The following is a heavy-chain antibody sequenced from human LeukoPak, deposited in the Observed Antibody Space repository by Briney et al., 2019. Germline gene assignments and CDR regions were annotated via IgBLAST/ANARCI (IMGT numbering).Heavy chain of an antibody. CDR3: ARQPRSSSGYVPHWFDL. CDR1: GFTFSSYE. J-gene: IGHJ5*02. V-gene: IGHV3-48*03. CDR2: ISSSGSTI. D-gene: IGHD6-13*01. Sequence: GGSLRLSCAASGFTFSSYEMNWVRQAPGKGLEWVSYISSSGSTIYYADSVKGRFTISRDNAKNSLYLQMNSLRAEDTAVYYCARQPRSSSGYVPHWFDLWGQGTLVTVSS.